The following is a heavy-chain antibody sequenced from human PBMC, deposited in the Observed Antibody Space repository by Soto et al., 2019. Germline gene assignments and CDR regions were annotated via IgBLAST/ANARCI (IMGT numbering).Heavy chain of an antibody. D-gene: IGHD4-17*01. V-gene: IGHV3-7*01. J-gene: IGHJ4*02. Sequence: GSLRLSCAASGFTFSEYWVNWVRQTPGKGLEWVANIKGDGSEKYYVDSLKGRFTISRDNAKNSLYLQINSLRAEDTAVYYCARGTVAPGLDYWGQGTLVTVSS. CDR1: GFTFSEYW. CDR2: IKGDGSEK. CDR3: ARGTVAPGLDY.